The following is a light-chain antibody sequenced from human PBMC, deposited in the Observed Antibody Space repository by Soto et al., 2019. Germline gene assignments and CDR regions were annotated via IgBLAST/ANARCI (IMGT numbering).Light chain of an antibody. CDR3: HQRSNWPPEVT. J-gene: IGKJ3*01. CDR1: QSVRSS. CDR2: DAS. V-gene: IGKV3-11*01. Sequence: EIVLTQSPDTLSLSPGERATLSCRASQSVRSSLAWYQQKPGQAPRLLIYDASNRATGIPARFSGSGSGTDFTLTISILEPEDFAVYYCHQRSNWPPEVTFGPGTKVDIK.